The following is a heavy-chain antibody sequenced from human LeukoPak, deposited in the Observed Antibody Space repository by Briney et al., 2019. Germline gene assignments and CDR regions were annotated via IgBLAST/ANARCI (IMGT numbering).Heavy chain of an antibody. J-gene: IGHJ3*02. Sequence: PGGSLRLSCAASGFTVSSNYMSWARQAPGKGLEWVSGIYSGGGTDYADSVKGRFTISRDNSKNTLYLQMNSLRAEDTAVYYCARAVGVTAIHNAFDIWGQGTMVTVSS. CDR1: GFTVSSNY. D-gene: IGHD2-21*02. CDR2: IYSGGGT. CDR3: ARAVGVTAIHNAFDI. V-gene: IGHV3-66*02.